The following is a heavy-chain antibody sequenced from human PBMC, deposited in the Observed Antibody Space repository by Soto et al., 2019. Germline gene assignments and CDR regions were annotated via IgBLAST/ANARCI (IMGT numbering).Heavy chain of an antibody. D-gene: IGHD2-2*01. Sequence: QVQLVQSGAEVKKPGSSVKVSCKASGGTFSSYAISWVRQAPGQGLERMGGIIPIFGTADYAQKFQGRVTITADESTSTAYMELSSRRSEDTAVYYCASHSSLRGYCISTSCYGYYYGMDVWGQGTTVTVSS. CDR2: IIPIFGTA. CDR1: GGTFSSYA. J-gene: IGHJ6*02. CDR3: ASHSSLRGYCISTSCYGYYYGMDV. V-gene: IGHV1-69*12.